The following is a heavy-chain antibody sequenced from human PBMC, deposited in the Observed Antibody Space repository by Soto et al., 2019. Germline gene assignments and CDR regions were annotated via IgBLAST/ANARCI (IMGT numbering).Heavy chain of an antibody. V-gene: IGHV1-18*01. CDR2: ISTYTGYT. Sequence: QVQLVQSGAEVKKPGASVKVSCKASGYTFTDYGIIWVRQAPGQGPEWMGWISTYTGYTISAQNLQGRVTMTADTSTSTAYMELRSLRSDDTAVYYCARVHSRGPSGTDVWGQGTTLTVSS. CDR3: ARVHSRGPSGTDV. D-gene: IGHD3-22*01. CDR1: GYTFTDYG. J-gene: IGHJ6*02.